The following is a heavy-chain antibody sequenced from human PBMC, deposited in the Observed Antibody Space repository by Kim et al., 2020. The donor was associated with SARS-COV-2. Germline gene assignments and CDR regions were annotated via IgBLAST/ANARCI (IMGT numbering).Heavy chain of an antibody. CDR1: GFTFSSYA. Sequence: GGSLRLSCAASGFTFSSYAMSWVRQAPGKGLEWVSAISGSGGSTYYADSVKGRFTISRDNSKNTLYLQMNSLRAEDTAVYYCARNTPGGYYFLYYYGMDVWGQGTTVTVSS. D-gene: IGHD3-22*01. V-gene: IGHV3-23*01. J-gene: IGHJ6*02. CDR3: ARNTPGGYYFLYYYGMDV. CDR2: ISGSGGST.